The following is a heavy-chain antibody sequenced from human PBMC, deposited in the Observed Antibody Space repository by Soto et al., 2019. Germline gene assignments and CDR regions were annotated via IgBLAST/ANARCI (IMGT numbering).Heavy chain of an antibody. CDR1: GFTVSSNY. CDR3: ARYGGVYARIKTGSWPAGFDP. Sequence: GGSLRLSCAASGFTVSSNYMSWVRQAPGKGLEWVSVIYSGGSTYYADSVKGRFTISRDNSKNTLYLQMNSLRAEDTAVYYCARYGGVYARIKTGSWPAGFDPWGQGTLVTVSS. CDR2: IYSGGST. V-gene: IGHV3-66*01. J-gene: IGHJ5*02. D-gene: IGHD3-16*01.